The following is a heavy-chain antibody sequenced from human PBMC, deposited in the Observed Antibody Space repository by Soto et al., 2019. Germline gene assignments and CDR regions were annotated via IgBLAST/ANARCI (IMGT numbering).Heavy chain of an antibody. V-gene: IGHV3-7*04. J-gene: IGHJ4*02. CDR2: IKQDAGDK. CDR1: GFTFSSYW. D-gene: IGHD3-16*01. Sequence: EVLLVESGGDLVQPGGSLRLSCTASGFTFSSYWMSWVRQAPGKGLELVANIKQDAGDKYYVDSVKGRFTISRDNAKNSVYLQMNSLRFEDTAVYYCARDVSGGQGAMGYWGKGTLVTVSA. CDR3: ARDVSGGQGAMGY.